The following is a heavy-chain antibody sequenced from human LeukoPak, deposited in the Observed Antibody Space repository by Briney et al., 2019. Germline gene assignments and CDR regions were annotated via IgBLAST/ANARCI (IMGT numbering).Heavy chain of an antibody. CDR3: GKHDSSSYY. V-gene: IGHV3-30*02. D-gene: IGHD3-22*01. CDR2: IRSDGSDK. CDR1: GFIFSTYG. J-gene: IGHJ4*02. Sequence: TGGSLRLSCAASGFIFSTYGMHWVRQAPGKGLEWVALIRSDGSDKSYAGSVVGRFTISRDNSRNTLHLQMNTLRADDTAVYYCGKHDSSSYYWGQGTLVTVSS.